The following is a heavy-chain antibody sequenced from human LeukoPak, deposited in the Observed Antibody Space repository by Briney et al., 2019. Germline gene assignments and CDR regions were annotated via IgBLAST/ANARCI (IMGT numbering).Heavy chain of an antibody. J-gene: IGHJ6*02. CDR1: GFTFDDYA. CDR2: ISWNSGSI. Sequence: GGSLRLSCAASGFTFDDYAMHWVRHAPGKGLEWVSGISWNSGSIGYADSVKGRFTISRDNAKNSLYLQMNSLRAEDTALYYCAKDDTAMVNGMDVWGQGTTVTVSS. V-gene: IGHV3-9*01. D-gene: IGHD5-18*01. CDR3: AKDDTAMVNGMDV.